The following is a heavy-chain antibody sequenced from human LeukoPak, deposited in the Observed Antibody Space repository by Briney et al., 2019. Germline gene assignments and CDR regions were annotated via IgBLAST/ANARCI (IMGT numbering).Heavy chain of an antibody. CDR1: GFTFRSYA. Sequence: GGSLRLSCAASGFTFRSYAMNWVRQAPGKGLDWVSGISGSGINTYYADSVKGRFTISRDNSKNTLYLQINSLRAEDTAIYYCAKPLGSGYDFDYWGQGTLVTVSS. J-gene: IGHJ4*02. D-gene: IGHD3-3*01. CDR3: AKPLGSGYDFDY. CDR2: ISGSGINT. V-gene: IGHV3-23*01.